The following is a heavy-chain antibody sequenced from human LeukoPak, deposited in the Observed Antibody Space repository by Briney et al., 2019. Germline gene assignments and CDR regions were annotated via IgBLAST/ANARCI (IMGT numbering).Heavy chain of an antibody. Sequence: PGGSLRLSCAASGFTFSSYSMNWVRQAPGKGLEWVSSISSSSYIYYADSVKGRFTISRDNAKNSLYLQMNSLRAEDTAVYYCARRRDSGSLQHFDYWGQGTLVTVSS. D-gene: IGHD1-26*01. CDR2: ISSSSYI. CDR3: ARRRDSGSLQHFDY. CDR1: GFTFSSYS. J-gene: IGHJ4*02. V-gene: IGHV3-21*04.